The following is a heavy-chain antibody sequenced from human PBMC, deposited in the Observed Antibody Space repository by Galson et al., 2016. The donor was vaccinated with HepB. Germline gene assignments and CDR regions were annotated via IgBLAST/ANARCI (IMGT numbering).Heavy chain of an antibody. CDR3: ARDGGGTGGYYYYAMDV. CDR2: INRDESST. Sequence: SLRLSCAASGFTFSSYSMAWVRQAPGKGLAWVSRINRDESSTSYADYVKGRFTISRENAKNSLYLQMNSLRDEDTAVYYCARDGGGTGGYYYYAMDVWGQGTTVTVSS. V-gene: IGHV3-74*01. CDR1: GFTFSSYS. D-gene: IGHD1-14*01. J-gene: IGHJ6*02.